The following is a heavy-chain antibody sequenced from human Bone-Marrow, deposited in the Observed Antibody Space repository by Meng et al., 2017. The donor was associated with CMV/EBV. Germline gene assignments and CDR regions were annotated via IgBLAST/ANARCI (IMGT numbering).Heavy chain of an antibody. D-gene: IGHD3-16*01. Sequence: SCKASGYTFTSYAMHWVRQAPGQRLEWMGWINAGNGNTKYSQKFQGRVTLTSDTSTSAVYMNLGSLRSEDTAVYYCVREMSGGFFDYWGQGTLVTVSS. J-gene: IGHJ4*02. CDR1: GYTFTSYA. CDR2: INAGNGNT. CDR3: VREMSGGFFDY. V-gene: IGHV1-3*01.